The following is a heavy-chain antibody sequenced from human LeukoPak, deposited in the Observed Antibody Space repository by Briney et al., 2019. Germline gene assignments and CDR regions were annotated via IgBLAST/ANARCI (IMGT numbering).Heavy chain of an antibody. CDR1: GGTFSSYA. CDR2: IIPILGIA. D-gene: IGHD3-10*01. CDR3: ARDRYGSGSYYNIELDY. Sequence: SVKVSCKASGGTFSSYAISWVRQAPGQGLEWMGRIIPILGIANYAQKFQGRVTITADKSTSTAYMELSSLRSEDTAVYYCARDRYGSGSYYNIELDYWGQGTLVTVPS. J-gene: IGHJ4*02. V-gene: IGHV1-69*04.